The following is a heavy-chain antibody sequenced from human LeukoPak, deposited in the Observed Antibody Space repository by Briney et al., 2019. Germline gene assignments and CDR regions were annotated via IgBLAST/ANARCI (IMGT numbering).Heavy chain of an antibody. J-gene: IGHJ3*02. CDR1: GGSISSSSYY. Sequence: PSETLSLTCTVSGGSISSSSYYWGWIRQPPGKGLEWFGNIYYSGSTYYNPSLKSRVTISVDTSKNRFSLKLSSETAADTAVYYCARGMVAATWGYDAFDIWGQGTMVTVSS. CDR2: IYYSGST. CDR3: ARGMVAATWGYDAFDI. V-gene: IGHV4-39*07. D-gene: IGHD2-15*01.